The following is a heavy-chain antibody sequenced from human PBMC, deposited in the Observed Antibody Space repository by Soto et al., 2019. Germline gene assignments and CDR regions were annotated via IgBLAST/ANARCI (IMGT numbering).Heavy chain of an antibody. CDR1: GFTFDDYA. V-gene: IGHV3-9*01. Sequence: PGGSLRLSCAASGFTFDDYAMYWVRQVPGKGLEWVSGISWNSGRIGYADSVKGRFTISRDNSKNTLYLQMNSLRAEDTAVYYCARDRDEDWFDPWGQGTLVTVSS. CDR2: ISWNSGRI. CDR3: ARDRDEDWFDP. J-gene: IGHJ5*02.